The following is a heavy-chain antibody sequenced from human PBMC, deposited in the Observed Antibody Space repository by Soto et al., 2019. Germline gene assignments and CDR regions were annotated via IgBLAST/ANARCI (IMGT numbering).Heavy chain of an antibody. CDR2: ISAYNGKT. J-gene: IGHJ4*02. CDR3: ARDRLIAVTGLLHY. Sequence: QVQLVQSGAEVKKPGASVKVSCKTSGYPFTSYGINWVQQAPGQGPEWMGWISAYNGKTSYTQKFQGRVTMTTDTSTSTAYVELRSLRSDDTAVYYCARDRLIAVTGLLHYWGQGTLVTVSS. D-gene: IGHD6-19*01. CDR1: GYPFTSYG. V-gene: IGHV1-18*01.